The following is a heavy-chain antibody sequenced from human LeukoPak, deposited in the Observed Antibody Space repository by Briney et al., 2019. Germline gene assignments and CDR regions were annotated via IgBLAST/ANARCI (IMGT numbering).Heavy chain of an antibody. V-gene: IGHV4-30-2*01. J-gene: IGHJ6*02. CDR1: GGSISSGGYS. D-gene: IGHD5-12*01. Sequence: SQTLSLTCAVSGGSISSGGYSWSWIRQPPGKGLEWIGYIYHSGSTYYNPSLKSRVTISVDRSKNQFSLKLSSVTAADTAVYYCARGPIGYLDYYYYGMDVWGQGTTVTVSS. CDR2: IYHSGST. CDR3: ARGPIGYLDYYYYGMDV.